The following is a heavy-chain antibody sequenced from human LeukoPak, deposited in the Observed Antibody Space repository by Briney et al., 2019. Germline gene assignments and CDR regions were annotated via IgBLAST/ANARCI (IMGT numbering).Heavy chain of an antibody. CDR3: ASGYYSGWYIPYY. V-gene: IGHV3-48*01. Sequence: GGSLRLSCAASGFTFSSYSMNWVRQAPGKGLEWVSYISSSSSTIYYADSVKGRFTISRDNAKNSLYLQMNSLRAEDTAVYYCASGYYSGWYIPYYWGQGTLVTVSS. J-gene: IGHJ4*02. CDR2: ISSSSSTI. D-gene: IGHD6-19*01. CDR1: GFTFSSYS.